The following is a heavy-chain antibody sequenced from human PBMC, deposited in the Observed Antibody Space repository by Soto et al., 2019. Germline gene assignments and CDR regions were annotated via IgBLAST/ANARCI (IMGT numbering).Heavy chain of an antibody. CDR3: TTVASTHFDS. CDR2: IFYPGTA. J-gene: IGHJ4*02. V-gene: IGHV4-39*01. Sequence: QLQESGPGLLKPLETLSLTCTVSGGSISSPSYNWGWVRQAPGKGPEWLGTIFYPGTAHYNPSLKRRLAISVDTSKSQVSLSLTSVTAADTAVYYCTTVASTHFDSWGQGAQVTVSS. CDR1: GGSISSPSYN. D-gene: IGHD4-17*01.